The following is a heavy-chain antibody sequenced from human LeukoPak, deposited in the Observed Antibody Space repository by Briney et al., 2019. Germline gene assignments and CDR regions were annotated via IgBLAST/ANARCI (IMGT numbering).Heavy chain of an antibody. CDR3: ARSDTGPMVRGVIAH. Sequence: ASVKVSCKASGYTFTSYGISWVRQAPGQGLEWMGWISAYNGNTNYAQKLQGRVTMTTDTSTSTAYMELRSLRSDDTAVYYCARSDTGPMVRGVIAHWGQGTLVTVSS. CDR2: ISAYNGNT. CDR1: GYTFTSYG. D-gene: IGHD3-10*01. V-gene: IGHV1-18*01. J-gene: IGHJ4*02.